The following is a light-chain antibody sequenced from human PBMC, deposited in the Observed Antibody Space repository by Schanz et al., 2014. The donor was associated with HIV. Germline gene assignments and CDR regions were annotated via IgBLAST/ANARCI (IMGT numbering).Light chain of an antibody. CDR2: EVN. CDR1: SSDVGGYNY. Sequence: QSALTQPPSASGSPGQSVTISCTGTSSDVGGYNYVSWYQQHPGKAPKLMIYEVNKRPSGVPDRFSGSKSNNTASLTVSGLQAGDEANYYCSSYAGSITFVVFGGGTKLTVL. J-gene: IGLJ3*02. V-gene: IGLV2-8*01. CDR3: SSYAGSITFVV.